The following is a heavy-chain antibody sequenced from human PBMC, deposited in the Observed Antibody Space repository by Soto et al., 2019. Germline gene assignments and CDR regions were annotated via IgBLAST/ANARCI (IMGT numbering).Heavy chain of an antibody. CDR3: ARHLRKTWIQSYRPYYIDC. V-gene: IGHV4-30-4*01. J-gene: IGHJ4*02. Sequence: SETLSLTCTVSGGSVSSGDSYWTWIRQPPGEGLEWIGFLYYNGNTYYNPSLKSRVTMSIDTSRNQFSLKLNSLTPADTAVYYCARHLRKTWIQSYRPYYIDCWGQGTLVTVSS. D-gene: IGHD2-8*01. CDR2: LYYNGNT. CDR1: GGSVSSGDSY.